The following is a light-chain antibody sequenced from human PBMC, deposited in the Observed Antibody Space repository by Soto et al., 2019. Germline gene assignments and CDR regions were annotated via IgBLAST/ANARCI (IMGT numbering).Light chain of an antibody. CDR2: GAS. CDR1: HSVDTSN. CDR3: QQYDDSRLT. Sequence: EFELPQSPATLSLSPGQRATLSCRASHSVDTSNVAWYQQKPAQAPRLLIYGASSRATGIPDRFSGSGSGTDFTLTISRLEPEDFAVYYCQQYDDSRLTFGGGTKVDIK. V-gene: IGKV3-20*01. J-gene: IGKJ4*01.